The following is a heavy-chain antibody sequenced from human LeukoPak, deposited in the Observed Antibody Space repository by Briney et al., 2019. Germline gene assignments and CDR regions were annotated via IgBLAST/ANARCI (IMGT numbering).Heavy chain of an antibody. CDR1: GFTFSSYS. CDR2: ISSSSSYI. CDR3: ASLDDIVVVPAAIREFDP. J-gene: IGHJ5*02. Sequence: GGSLRLSCAASGFTFSSYSMNWVRQAPGKGLEWASSISSSSSYIYYADSVKGRFTISRDNAKNSLYLQMNSLRAEDTAVYYCASLDDIVVVPAAIREFDPWGQGTLVTVSS. D-gene: IGHD2-2*01. V-gene: IGHV3-21*01.